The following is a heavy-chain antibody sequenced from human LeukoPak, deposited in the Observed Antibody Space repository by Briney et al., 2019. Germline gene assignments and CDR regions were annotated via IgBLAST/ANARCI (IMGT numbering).Heavy chain of an antibody. CDR2: INHSEST. V-gene: IGHV4-34*01. D-gene: IGHD1-26*01. CDR3: ASQPLVGATSDDAFDI. J-gene: IGHJ3*02. CDR1: GGSFSGYY. Sequence: SETLSLTCAVYGGSFSGYYWSWIRQPPGKGLERIGEINHSESTNYNPSLKSRVTISVDTSKNQFSLKLSSVTAADTAVYYCASQPLVGATSDDAFDIWGQGTMVTVSS.